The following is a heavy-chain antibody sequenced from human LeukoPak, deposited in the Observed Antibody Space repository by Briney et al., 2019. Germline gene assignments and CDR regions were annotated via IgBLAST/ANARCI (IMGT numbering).Heavy chain of an antibody. Sequence: GGSLRLSCAASGFTFSSYGMHWVRQAPGKGLELVAFIRYDGSNKYYADSVKGRFTISRDNSKNTLYLQMNSLRAEDTAVYYCAKGSTVVLPAAPNYWGQGTLVTVSS. CDR3: AKGSTVVLPAAPNY. J-gene: IGHJ4*02. V-gene: IGHV3-30*02. CDR1: GFTFSSYG. CDR2: IRYDGSNK. D-gene: IGHD2-2*01.